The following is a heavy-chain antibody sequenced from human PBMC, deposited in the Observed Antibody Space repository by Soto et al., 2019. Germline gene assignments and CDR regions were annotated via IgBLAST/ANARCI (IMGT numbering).Heavy chain of an antibody. CDR1: GYTFSSNG. Sequence: QVQLVQSGAEVRKPGASVKVSCKASGYTFSSNGIIWVRQAPGQGLEWMGWISGYNGNAKYAQRFQGRVTMTTDTSTSTVYMDLRSLGSDDSAVYYCAREGSYGWYDCWGQGTLVTVSS. D-gene: IGHD2-15*01. V-gene: IGHV1-18*01. CDR3: AREGSYGWYDC. J-gene: IGHJ5*01. CDR2: ISGYNGNA.